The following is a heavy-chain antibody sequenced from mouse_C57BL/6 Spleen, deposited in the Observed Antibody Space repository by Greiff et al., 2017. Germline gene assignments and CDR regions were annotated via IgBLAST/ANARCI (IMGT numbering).Heavy chain of an antibody. Sequence: QVQLKESGPELVRPGVSVKISCKASGYTFTSYWITWVKQRPGQGLEWIGDIYPGSGSTNYNEKFKSKATLTVDTSSSTAYMQLSSLTSEDSAVYYCAGYSNYAYWGQGTLVTVSA. CDR3: AGYSNYAY. D-gene: IGHD2-5*01. J-gene: IGHJ3*01. CDR2: IYPGSGST. CDR1: GYTFTSYW. V-gene: IGHV1-55*01.